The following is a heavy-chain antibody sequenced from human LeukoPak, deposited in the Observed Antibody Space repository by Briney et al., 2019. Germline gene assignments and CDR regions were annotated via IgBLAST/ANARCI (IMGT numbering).Heavy chain of an antibody. CDR2: ISYDGSNK. J-gene: IGHJ4*02. CDR1: GFTFSSYG. D-gene: IGHD2-2*01. V-gene: IGHV3-30*18. Sequence: GGSLRLSCAASGFTFSSYGMHWVRQAPGKGLEGVAVISYDGSNKYYADSVKGRFTISRDNSKNTLYLQMNSLRAEDTAVYYCAKGEYCSSTSCPGTYFDYWGQGTLVTVSS. CDR3: AKGEYCSSTSCPGTYFDY.